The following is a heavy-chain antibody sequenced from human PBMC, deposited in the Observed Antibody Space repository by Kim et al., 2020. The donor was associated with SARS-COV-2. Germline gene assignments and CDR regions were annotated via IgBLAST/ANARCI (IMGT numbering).Heavy chain of an antibody. V-gene: IGHV2-5*02. CDR3: AHSRGLLWFGELLVDWFDP. D-gene: IGHD3-10*01. CDR2: IYWDDDK. CDR1: GFSLSTSGVG. Sequence: SGPTLVKPTQTLTLTCTFSGFSLSTSGVGVGWIRQPPGKALEWLALIYWDDDKRYSPSLKSRLTITKDTSKNQVVLTMTNMDPVDTATYYCAHSRGLLWFGELLVDWFDPWGQGTLVTVSS. J-gene: IGHJ5*02.